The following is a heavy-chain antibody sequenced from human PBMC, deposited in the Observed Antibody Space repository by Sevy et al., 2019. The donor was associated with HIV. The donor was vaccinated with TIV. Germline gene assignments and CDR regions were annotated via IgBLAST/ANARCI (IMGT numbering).Heavy chain of an antibody. CDR1: GFTFNYHF. J-gene: IGHJ4*02. CDR2: ISSASSYI. V-gene: IGHV3-21*01. Sequence: GGSLRLSCAASGFTFNYHFMNWVRQVPGKGLEWVSYISSASSYIKYSDSVKGRFTISRDNAKNLVFLEMNNLRPEDTAVYFCARGADYGSVYYFDYWGQGTLVTVSS. D-gene: IGHD3-10*01. CDR3: ARGADYGSVYYFDY.